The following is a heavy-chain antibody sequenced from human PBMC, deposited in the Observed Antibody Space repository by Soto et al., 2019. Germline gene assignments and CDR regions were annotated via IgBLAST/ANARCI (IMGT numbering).Heavy chain of an antibody. CDR3: ARAVNDYGSYFDY. CDR2: IYFSGNT. Sequence: PSETLSLTCIVTGYSISSRVFYWTWIRQHPGKGLEWIGNIYFSGNTYYNSALKSRVTMSVDTSNNQFSLDLRSVTAADTAVYYCARAVNDYGSYFDYWGQGTLVTVSS. V-gene: IGHV4-31*03. J-gene: IGHJ4*02. D-gene: IGHD4-17*01. CDR1: GYSISSRVFY.